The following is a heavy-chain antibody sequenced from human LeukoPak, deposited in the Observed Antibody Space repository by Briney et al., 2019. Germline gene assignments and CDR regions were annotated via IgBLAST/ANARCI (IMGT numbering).Heavy chain of an antibody. J-gene: IGHJ4*02. Sequence: ASVKVSCKASGYIFTDYYMHWVRQAPGQELGWMGWINPNSGGTNYAQKFQGRVTMTRDTSISTAYMELSSLRSDDTAVYYCARVESGDWGQGTLVTVSS. CDR2: INPNSGGT. CDR3: ARVESGD. V-gene: IGHV1-2*02. CDR1: GYIFTDYY. D-gene: IGHD3-10*01.